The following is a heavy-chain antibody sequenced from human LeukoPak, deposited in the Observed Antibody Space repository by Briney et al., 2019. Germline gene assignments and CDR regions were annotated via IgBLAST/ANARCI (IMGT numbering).Heavy chain of an antibody. V-gene: IGHV4-4*07. Sequence: SETLSLTCTVSGGSLSRYNWSWIRQPAGKGLEWIGRIYNGGIITYNPSLKSRVSMSIDATHNQFSLRLRFVTAADTAVYYCARDSGTTGEVKFDLWGQGTLVTVSS. CDR3: ARDSGTTGEVKFDL. CDR2: IYNGGII. D-gene: IGHD3-10*01. CDR1: GGSLSRYN. J-gene: IGHJ5*02.